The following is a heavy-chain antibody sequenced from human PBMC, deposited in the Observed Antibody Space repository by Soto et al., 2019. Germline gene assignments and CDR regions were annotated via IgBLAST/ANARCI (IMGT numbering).Heavy chain of an antibody. CDR3: AKESHSSSWYRYYFDY. Sequence: GESLKISCAASGFTFSSYAMSWVRQAPGKGLEWVSAISGSGGSTYYADSVKGRFTISRENYKNTLYLQMNSLRAEDTAVYYCAKESHSSSWYRYYFDYWGQGNLVAVS. V-gene: IGHV3-23*01. CDR1: GFTFSSYA. J-gene: IGHJ4*02. CDR2: ISGSGGST. D-gene: IGHD6-13*01.